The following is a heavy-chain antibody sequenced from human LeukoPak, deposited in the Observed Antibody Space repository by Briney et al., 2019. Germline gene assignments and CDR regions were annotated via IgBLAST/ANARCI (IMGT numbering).Heavy chain of an antibody. V-gene: IGHV3-15*01. J-gene: IGHJ3*02. Sequence: GGSLRLSCAASGFTFSNAWMSWVRQAPGKGLEWVGRIKSKTDGGTTDYAAPVKGRFTISRDDSKNTLYLQMNSLKTEDTAVYYCTTEAWVPAADDAFDIWGQGTMVTVSS. D-gene: IGHD2-2*01. CDR1: GFTFSNAW. CDR3: TTEAWVPAADDAFDI. CDR2: IKSKTDGGTT.